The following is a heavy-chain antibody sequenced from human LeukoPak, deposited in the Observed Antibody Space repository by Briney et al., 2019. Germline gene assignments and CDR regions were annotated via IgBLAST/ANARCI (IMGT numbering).Heavy chain of an antibody. J-gene: IGHJ5*02. V-gene: IGHV3-21*01. CDR1: GFTFSSYS. Sequence: GGSLGLSCAASGFTFSSYSMNWVRQAPGKGLEWVSSISSSSSYIYYADSVKGRFTISRDNAKNSLYLQMNSLRAEDTAVYYCARAGLRLGELSPPAWFDPWGQGTLVTVSS. CDR3: ARAGLRLGELSPPAWFDP. CDR2: ISSSSSYI. D-gene: IGHD3-16*02.